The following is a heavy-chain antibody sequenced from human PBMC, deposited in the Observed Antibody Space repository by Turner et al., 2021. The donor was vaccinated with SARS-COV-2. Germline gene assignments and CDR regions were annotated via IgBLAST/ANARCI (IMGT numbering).Heavy chain of an antibody. D-gene: IGHD4-4*01. Sequence: QVQLVESGGGVVQPGRSLRLSCAASGFTFSSYGMHWVRQAPGKGLEWVAGITYNGNNKDYAVSVKGRFTIYRDNSKNTLYLQMNSLRAEDTAVYYCEKHLGLYRNPMYYFDYWGQGTLVTVSS. CDR3: EKHLGLYRNPMYYFDY. CDR2: ITYNGNNK. V-gene: IGHV3-30*18. CDR1: GFTFSSYG. J-gene: IGHJ4*02.